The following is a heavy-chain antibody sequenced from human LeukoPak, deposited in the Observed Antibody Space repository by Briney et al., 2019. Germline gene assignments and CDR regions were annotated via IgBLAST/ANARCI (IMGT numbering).Heavy chain of an antibody. CDR3: AKGGLTVTPPTSPDY. Sequence: GGSLRLSCAASGFTFSSCAMSWVRQAQGKGREWVSAISGRGGSTYYADSVKGRFTISRDNSENTLYLQMNSLRAEDTAEYYCAKGGLTVTPPTSPDYWGQGTLVTVSS. D-gene: IGHD4-11*01. J-gene: IGHJ4*02. CDR2: ISGRGGST. V-gene: IGHV3-23*01. CDR1: GFTFSSCA.